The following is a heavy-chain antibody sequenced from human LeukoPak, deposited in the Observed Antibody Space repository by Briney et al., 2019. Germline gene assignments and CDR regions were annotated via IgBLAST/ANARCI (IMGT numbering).Heavy chain of an antibody. Sequence: GGSLRLSCPASGFTLNNAWMSWVRPAPGQGLAWVGRIKSKIYGGTTDYAAPVKGRFSISRDDSKNTLYLQMNSLKTEDTAVYYCATWGDFWSGNYGGYWGQGTLVTVSS. D-gene: IGHD3-3*01. J-gene: IGHJ4*02. CDR1: GFTLNNAW. CDR3: ATWGDFWSGNYGGY. CDR2: IKSKIYGGTT. V-gene: IGHV3-15*01.